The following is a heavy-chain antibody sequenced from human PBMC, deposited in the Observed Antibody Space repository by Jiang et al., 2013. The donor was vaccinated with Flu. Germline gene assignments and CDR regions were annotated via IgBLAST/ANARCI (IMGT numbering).Heavy chain of an antibody. CDR3: ASGEAVAGRRTGLFDY. V-gene: IGHV1-2*04. Sequence: GAEVKKPGASVKVSCKASGYTFTGYYMHWVRQAPGQGLEWMGWINPNSGGTNYAQKFQGWVTMTRDTSISTAYMELSRLRSDDTAVYYCASGEAVAGRRTGLFDYWGQGTLVTVSS. J-gene: IGHJ4*02. CDR1: GYTFTGYY. CDR2: INPNSGGT. D-gene: IGHD6-19*01.